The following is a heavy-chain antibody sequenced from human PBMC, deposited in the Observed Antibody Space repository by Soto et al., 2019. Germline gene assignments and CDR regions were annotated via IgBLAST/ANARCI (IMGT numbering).Heavy chain of an antibody. D-gene: IGHD6-13*01. CDR1: GGTFSTYP. V-gene: IGHV1-69*12. CDR3: ARGYSNTWPPQMLDP. Sequence: QVQLVQSGAEVKKPGSSVKVSCKASGGTFSTYPISWVRQAPGQGLEWMGGIIPIFDTANYAQKFQGRVTIXXDXSXXTAYMELSSLRSEDTAVYYCARGYSNTWPPQMLDPWGQGTLVTVSS. CDR2: IIPIFDTA. J-gene: IGHJ5*02.